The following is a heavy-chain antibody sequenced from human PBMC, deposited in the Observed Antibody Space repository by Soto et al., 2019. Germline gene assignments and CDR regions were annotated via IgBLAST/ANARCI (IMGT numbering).Heavy chain of an antibody. CDR3: ARGDRGGSGSPASYYYSGLDV. J-gene: IGHJ6*02. CDR1: GFTFSSYA. Sequence: LRLSCAASGFTFSSYAMSWVRQAPGKGLEWVSSVSAGGDMTYYSDSVKGRFTISRDNSNNALFLQMNSLRAEDTALYYCARGDRGGSGSPASYYYSGLDVWGQGTTVTVSS. CDR2: VSAGGDMT. V-gene: IGHV3-23*01. D-gene: IGHD3-10*01.